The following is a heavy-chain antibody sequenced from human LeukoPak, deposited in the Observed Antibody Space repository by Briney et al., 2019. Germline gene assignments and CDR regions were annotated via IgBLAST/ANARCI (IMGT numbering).Heavy chain of an antibody. D-gene: IGHD1-14*01. V-gene: IGHV5-51*01. CDR2: VYPADSDT. CDR1: GYSFTSYW. CDR3: ARRGEPDLAGYILH. J-gene: IGHJ1*01. Sequence: PWESLEIPFKGSGYSFTSYWIAWVRQTPGQGLEWIGVVYPADSDTRYSRSFQGQVTMSVDKSVKTAYLPWNNLKASDTAMYYCARRGEPDLAGYILHWGQGTLVTLSS.